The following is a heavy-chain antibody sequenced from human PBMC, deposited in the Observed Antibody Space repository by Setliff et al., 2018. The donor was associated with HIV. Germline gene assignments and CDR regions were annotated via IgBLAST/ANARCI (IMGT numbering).Heavy chain of an antibody. CDR3: ARASTALTYYGMDV. J-gene: IGHJ6*02. CDR1: GYSFSTYG. CDR2: ISVYNGNT. V-gene: IGHV1-18*01. Sequence: ASVMVSCKASGYSFSTYGISWVRQAPGQGLEWMGWISVYNGNTNYAQKLQGRVTMTTDTSTDTAYMELRSLRSDDTAVYYCARASTALTYYGMDVWGQGTTVTVSS.